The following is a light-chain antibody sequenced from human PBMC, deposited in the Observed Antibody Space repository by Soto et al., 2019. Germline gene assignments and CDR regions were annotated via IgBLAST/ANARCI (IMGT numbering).Light chain of an antibody. CDR2: GAS. V-gene: IGKV3-20*01. CDR3: QQYGSSQA. Sequence: EIVLTQSPGTLSLSPGERATLSCRASQRVSSNFLAWYQQKPGQAPRLLIYGASSRATGIPDRFSGSGSGTDFTLTISRLEPEDFAVYYCQQYGSSQAFGQGTKLEIK. CDR1: QRVSSNF. J-gene: IGKJ2*01.